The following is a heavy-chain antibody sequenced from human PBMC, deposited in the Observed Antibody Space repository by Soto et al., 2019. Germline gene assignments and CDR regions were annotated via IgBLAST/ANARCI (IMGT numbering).Heavy chain of an antibody. CDR1: GFTFSSYG. Sequence: QVQLVESGGGVVQPGRSLRLSCAASGFTFSSYGMHWVRQAPGKGLEWVAVIWYDGSNKYYADSVKGRFTISRDNSKNTLYLQMNSLRAEDTAVYYCARGWTSSWVLEYYYYGMDVWGQGTTVTVSS. CDR2: IWYDGSNK. D-gene: IGHD3-3*01. CDR3: ARGWTSSWVLEYYYYGMDV. V-gene: IGHV3-33*01. J-gene: IGHJ6*02.